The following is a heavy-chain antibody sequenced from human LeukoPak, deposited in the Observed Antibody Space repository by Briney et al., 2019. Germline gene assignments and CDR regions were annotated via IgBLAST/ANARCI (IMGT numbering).Heavy chain of an antibody. CDR3: AKDLEYIISADTGFDY. D-gene: IGHD6-6*01. CDR1: GFNFGGYS. V-gene: IGHV3-23*01. Sequence: GRSPRLACAASGFNFGGYSMNWVRQAPGKGLEWVSAISGSGGTTYYADSVKGRFTISRDTSKNTLYLQMNSLRAEDTAVYYCAKDLEYIISADTGFDYWGQGTLVTVSS. J-gene: IGHJ4*02. CDR2: ISGSGGTT.